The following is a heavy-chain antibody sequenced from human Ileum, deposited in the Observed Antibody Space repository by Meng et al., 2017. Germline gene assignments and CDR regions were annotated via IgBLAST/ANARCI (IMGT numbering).Heavy chain of an antibody. CDR3: ARGRGLIWFGEWFDP. V-gene: IGHV4-34*01. Sequence: QVTLQKWWVCLLKSSETLSLSCAVYGGSFSRYYWILFRQPPGKGLEWIGDINHSGSTNYNPSLKSRVTISVDTSKNQFSLKLSSVTAADTAVYYCARGRGLIWFGEWFDPWGQGTLVTVSS. CDR1: GGSFSRYY. J-gene: IGHJ5*02. CDR2: INHSGST. D-gene: IGHD3-10*01.